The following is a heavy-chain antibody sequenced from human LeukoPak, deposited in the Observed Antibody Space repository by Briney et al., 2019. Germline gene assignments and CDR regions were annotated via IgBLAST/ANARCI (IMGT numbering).Heavy chain of an antibody. CDR2: ISYDGSNK. CDR1: GFTFSSYG. D-gene: IGHD3-3*01. Sequence: GGSLRLSCAASGFTFSSYGMHWVRQAPGKGLEWVAVISYDGSNKYYADSVKGRFTISRDNSKNTLYLQMNSLRAEDTAVYYCAKEEWLLAVYFDYWGQGTLVTVSS. V-gene: IGHV3-30*18. CDR3: AKEEWLLAVYFDY. J-gene: IGHJ4*02.